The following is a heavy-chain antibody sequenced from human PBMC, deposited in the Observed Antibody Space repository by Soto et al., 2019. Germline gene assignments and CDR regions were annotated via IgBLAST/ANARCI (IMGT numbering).Heavy chain of an antibody. V-gene: IGHV4-34*01. CDR3: ASPGYCSDGTCYPDY. J-gene: IGHJ4*02. CDR1: GGSLSGSY. D-gene: IGHD2-15*01. Sequence: SGTLSLTCAVYGGSLSGSYWSWIRQPPGTGLEWIGEIHHSGSTYYNPSLKSRVTLSVDTSKNQFSLKLNSVTAADTAVYYCASPGYCSDGTCYPDYWGQGTLVTVSS. CDR2: IHHSGST.